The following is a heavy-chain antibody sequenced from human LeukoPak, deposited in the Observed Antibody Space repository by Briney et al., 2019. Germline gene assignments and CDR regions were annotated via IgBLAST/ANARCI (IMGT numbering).Heavy chain of an antibody. CDR1: GFTFSSHA. V-gene: IGHV3-23*01. CDR3: AKGNSSSWYAPLDY. CDR2: ISGSGGST. D-gene: IGHD6-13*01. J-gene: IGHJ4*02. Sequence: PGGSLRFSCAASGFTFSSHAMSWVRQAPGKGLEWVSAISGSGGSTYYADSVKGRFTISRDNSKNTLYLQMSSLRAEDTAVYYCAKGNSSSWYAPLDYWGQGTLVTVSS.